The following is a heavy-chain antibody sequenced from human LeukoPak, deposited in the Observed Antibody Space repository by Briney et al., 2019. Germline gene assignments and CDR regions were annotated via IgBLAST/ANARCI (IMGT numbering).Heavy chain of an antibody. CDR2: ISAYNGNT. D-gene: IGHD3-22*01. J-gene: IGHJ4*02. V-gene: IGHV1-18*01. CDR3: ARDSYYDSSGYNGY. Sequence: GASVKVSCKASGYTFTSYGISWVRQAPGQGLEWMGWISAYNGNTNYAQKLQGRVTMTTDTSTSTAYMELRSLRSDDTAVYYCARDSYYDSSGYNGYWGQGTLVTVSS. CDR1: GYTFTSYG.